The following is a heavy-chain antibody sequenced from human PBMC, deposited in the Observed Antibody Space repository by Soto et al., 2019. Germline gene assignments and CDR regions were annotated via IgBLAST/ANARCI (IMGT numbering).Heavy chain of an antibody. CDR3: ARDGYYYGSPDYGMDV. J-gene: IGHJ6*02. V-gene: IGHV3-74*01. CDR1: GFTFSSYW. CDR2: INSDGSST. Sequence: GGSLRLSCAASGFTFSSYWMHWVRQAPGKGLVWVSRINSDGSSTSYADSVKGRFTISRDNAKNTLYLQMNSLRAEDTAVYYYARDGYYYGSPDYGMDVWGQGTTVTVSS. D-gene: IGHD3-10*01.